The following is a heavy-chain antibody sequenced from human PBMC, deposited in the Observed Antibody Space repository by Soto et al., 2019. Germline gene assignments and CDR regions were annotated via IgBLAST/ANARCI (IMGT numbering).Heavy chain of an antibody. V-gene: IGHV1-69*02. CDR2: IIPIQGKG. J-gene: IGHJ6*03. Sequence: QVQLVQSGAELKKPGSSVKVSCEASGGSFTSYSFTWVRQAPGQGHEWMGRIIPIQGKGNYALKFQDRVTITADRSTRTVYMELTSLRPEDTAVYFCAKSLLFVDHGYMDVWGKGTTVTVSS. D-gene: IGHD2-21*01. CDR3: AKSLLFVDHGYMDV. CDR1: GGSFTSYS.